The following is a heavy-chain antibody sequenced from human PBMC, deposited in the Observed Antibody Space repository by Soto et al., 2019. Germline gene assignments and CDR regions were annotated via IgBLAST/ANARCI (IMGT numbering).Heavy chain of an antibody. CDR3: ARVSVLGYCSGGSCFGDY. CDR1: GYTFTSYD. D-gene: IGHD2-15*01. V-gene: IGHV1-8*01. J-gene: IGHJ4*02. CDR2: MNPNSGNT. Sequence: ASVKVSCKASGYTFTSYDINWVRQATGQGLEWMGWMNPNSGNTGYAQKFQGRVTMTRNTSISTAYMELSSLRSDDTAVYYCARVSVLGYCSGGSCFGDYWGQGTLVTVSS.